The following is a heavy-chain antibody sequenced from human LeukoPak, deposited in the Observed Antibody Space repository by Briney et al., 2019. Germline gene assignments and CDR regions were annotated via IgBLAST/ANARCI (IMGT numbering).Heavy chain of an antibody. CDR3: ARETGSSGWSDY. CDR1: GGSITRSTYC. D-gene: IGHD6-19*01. J-gene: IGHJ4*02. Sequence: SETLSLTCVVSGGSITRSTYCWGWSRQPPGKGLEWIGTICYTGNTYYNPSLRSRIAISVDTSKNQFSLNLSSVTAADTAVYYCARETGSSGWSDYWGRGTLVTVSS. V-gene: IGHV4-39*02. CDR2: ICYTGNT.